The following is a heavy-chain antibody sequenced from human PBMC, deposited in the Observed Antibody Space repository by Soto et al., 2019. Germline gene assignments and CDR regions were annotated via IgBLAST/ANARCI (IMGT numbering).Heavy chain of an antibody. CDR2: IYYIGTT. CDR3: ARSRSGRWYYFDH. V-gene: IGHV4-39*02. Sequence: QLQLQESGPGLVKPSETLSLTCTVSGGSIGSSLYYWGWIRQPPGKGLEWIGSIYYIGTTYYNPSLKIRVTISVDTSKNHFSLRLSSVTAADTAVYYCARSRSGRWYYFDHWGQGTLVTVSS. CDR1: GGSIGSSLYY. J-gene: IGHJ4*02. D-gene: IGHD6-13*01.